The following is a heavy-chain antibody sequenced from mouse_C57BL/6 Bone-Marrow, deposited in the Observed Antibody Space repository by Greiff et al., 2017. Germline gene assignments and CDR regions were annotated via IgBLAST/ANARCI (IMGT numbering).Heavy chain of an antibody. J-gene: IGHJ3*01. D-gene: IGHD4-1*01. CDR2: INPSSGYT. Sequence: VKLVESGAELARPGASVKMSCKASGYTFTSYTMHWVKQRPGQGLEWIGYINPSSGYTKYNQKFKDKATLTADKSSSTAYMQLSSLTSEDSAVYYCARSNWDAWFAYWGQGTLVTVSA. V-gene: IGHV1-4*01. CDR3: ARSNWDAWFAY. CDR1: GYTFTSYT.